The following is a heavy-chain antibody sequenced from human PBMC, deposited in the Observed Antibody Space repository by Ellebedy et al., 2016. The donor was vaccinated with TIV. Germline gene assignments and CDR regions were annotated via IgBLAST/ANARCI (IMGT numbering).Heavy chain of an antibody. J-gene: IGHJ6*02. CDR2: ISYDGSNK. CDR3: ARAMVLGLIGYYYGMDV. Sequence: GESLKISXAASGFTFSSYAMHWVRQAPGKGLEWVAVISYDGSNKYYADSVKGRFTISRDNSKNTLYLQMNSLRAEDTAVYYCARAMVLGLIGYYYGMDVWGQGTTVTVSS. V-gene: IGHV3-30*04. CDR1: GFTFSSYA. D-gene: IGHD1-14*01.